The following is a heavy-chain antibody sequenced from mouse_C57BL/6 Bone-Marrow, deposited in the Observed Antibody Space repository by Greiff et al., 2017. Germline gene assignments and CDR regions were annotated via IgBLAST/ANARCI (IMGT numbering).Heavy chain of an antibody. CDR3: ASPHYYGSSYVGYYAMDY. D-gene: IGHD1-1*01. Sequence: VKLMESGPGLVQPSQSLSITCTVSGFSLTSYGVHWVRQSPGKGLEWLGVIWSGGSTDYNAAFISRLSISKDNSKSQVFFKMNSLQADDTAIYYCASPHYYGSSYVGYYAMDYWGQGTSVTVSS. CDR2: IWSGGST. V-gene: IGHV2-2*01. J-gene: IGHJ4*01. CDR1: GFSLTSYG.